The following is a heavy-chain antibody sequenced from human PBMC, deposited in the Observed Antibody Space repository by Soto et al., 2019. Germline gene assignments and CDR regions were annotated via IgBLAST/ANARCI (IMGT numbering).Heavy chain of an antibody. CDR3: AREWRRIVGAPNWFDP. J-gene: IGHJ5*02. CDR2: IYYSGST. V-gene: IGHV4-61*01. CDR1: CGSVSSGSYY. D-gene: IGHD1-26*01. Sequence: SSETLSLTCTVSCGSVSSGSYYWSWIRQPPGKGLEWIGYIYYSGSTNYTPSLKSRVTISVDTSKNQFSLKLSSVTAADTAVYYCAREWRRIVGAPNWFDPWGKGTLLTVSS.